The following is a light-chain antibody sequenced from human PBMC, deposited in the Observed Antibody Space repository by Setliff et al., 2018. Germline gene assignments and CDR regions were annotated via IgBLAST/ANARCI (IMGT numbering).Light chain of an antibody. CDR3: QSYDSSLSGYV. Sequence: QSVLTQPRSVSGSPGQSVTISCTGTSSNVGSYDYVSWYQQHPGKAPKLLIYGNSNRPSGVPDRFSGSKSGTSASLAITGLQAEDEADYYCQSYDSSLSGYVFGTGTKVTV. J-gene: IGLJ1*01. CDR1: SSNVGSYDY. V-gene: IGLV2-11*01. CDR2: GNS.